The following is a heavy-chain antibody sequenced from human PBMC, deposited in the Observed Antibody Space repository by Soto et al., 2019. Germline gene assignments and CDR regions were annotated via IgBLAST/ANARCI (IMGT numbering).Heavy chain of an antibody. D-gene: IGHD3-22*01. CDR2: ISSSVGTT. Sequence: QATGRGLEWVSAISSSVGTTYYADSVKGRFTISRDNSKTTLYLQMNSLRAEDTAVYFCAKRNSYDSSGPPYWGQGTLVTVSS. V-gene: IGHV3-23*01. J-gene: IGHJ4*02. CDR3: AKRNSYDSSGPPY.